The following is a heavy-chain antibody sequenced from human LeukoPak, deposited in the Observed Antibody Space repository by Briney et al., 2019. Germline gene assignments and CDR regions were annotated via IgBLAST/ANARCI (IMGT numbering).Heavy chain of an antibody. CDR3: TNFGVVTRADY. J-gene: IGHJ4*02. D-gene: IGHD3-3*01. V-gene: IGHV3-30*04. CDR2: ISYDGSNK. Sequence: GRSLRLSCAASGFTFSSYAMHWVRQAPGKGLEWVAVISYDGSNKYYADSVKGRFTISRDNSKNTLYLQMNSLRAEDTAVYYCTNFGVVTRADYWGQGTLVTVSS. CDR1: GFTFSSYA.